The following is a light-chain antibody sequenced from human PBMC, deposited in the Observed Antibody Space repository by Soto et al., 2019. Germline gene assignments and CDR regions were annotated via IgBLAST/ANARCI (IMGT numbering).Light chain of an antibody. CDR1: QSISNY. CDR2: AAS. J-gene: IGKJ3*01. Sequence: DIQMTQSPSSLSASVGDSVTITCRASQSISNYLNWYQQKPGKAPKLLVYAASSLQSGVPSRFSGSGSGTDFTLTISRLQPEDFATYYCQQSYSTPFTFGPGTKVYIK. V-gene: IGKV1-39*01. CDR3: QQSYSTPFT.